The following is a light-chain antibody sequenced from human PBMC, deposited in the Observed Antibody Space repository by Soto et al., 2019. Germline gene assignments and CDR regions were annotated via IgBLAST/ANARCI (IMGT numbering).Light chain of an antibody. J-gene: IGKJ1*01. Sequence: EIVMTQSPATLSVSPGETATLSCRASQTVSSNLAWYHQKPGQAPRLLIYGASTRATGIPARFSGSGSGTEFTLTISSLQPDDFATYYCQHYNSYSEAFGQGTKGDIK. CDR1: QTVSSN. V-gene: IGKV3-15*01. CDR3: QHYNSYSEA. CDR2: GAS.